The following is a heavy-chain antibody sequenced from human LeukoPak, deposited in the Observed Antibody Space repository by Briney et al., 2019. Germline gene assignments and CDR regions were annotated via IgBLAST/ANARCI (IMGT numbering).Heavy chain of an antibody. CDR2: INPNSGGT. Sequence: ASVKVSCKASGYTFTGHYMHWVRQAPEPGPEWMGRINPNSGGTNYAQKFQGRVTMTRDTSISTAYMELSRLRSDDMAVYYCARAHDYSNYLLDYWGQGTLVTVSS. D-gene: IGHD4-11*01. J-gene: IGHJ4*02. CDR3: ARAHDYSNYLLDY. CDR1: GYTFTGHY. V-gene: IGHV1-2*06.